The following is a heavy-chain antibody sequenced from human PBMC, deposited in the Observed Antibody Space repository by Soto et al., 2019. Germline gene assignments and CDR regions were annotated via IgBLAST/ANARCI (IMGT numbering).Heavy chain of an antibody. CDR2: MSADNGDT. Sequence: QIQLMQSGPEVKKPGASVRVSCKASGYTFNEHGFSWVRQGPGQVLEWLGWMSADNGDTDYAQKFQGRVTLTTDSSTSTAYMDLRSLRSDVTAVYYCAKDRPRLTQQLNGVSWGQGTLVTVSS. J-gene: IGHJ5*02. CDR1: GYTFNEHG. D-gene: IGHD2-8*01. V-gene: IGHV1-18*01. CDR3: AKDRPRLTQQLNGVS.